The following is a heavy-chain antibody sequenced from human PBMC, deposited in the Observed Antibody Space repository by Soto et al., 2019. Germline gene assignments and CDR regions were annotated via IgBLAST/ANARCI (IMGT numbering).Heavy chain of an antibody. V-gene: IGHV4-59*01. CDR1: GGSISSYY. D-gene: IGHD2-15*01. Sequence: SETLSLTCTVSGGSISSYYLSWIRQPPGKGLEWIGYIYYSGSTNYNPSLKSRVTISVDTSKNQFSLKLSSVTAADTAVYYCARDIEGLFDYWGQGTLVTVLL. J-gene: IGHJ4*02. CDR2: IYYSGST. CDR3: ARDIEGLFDY.